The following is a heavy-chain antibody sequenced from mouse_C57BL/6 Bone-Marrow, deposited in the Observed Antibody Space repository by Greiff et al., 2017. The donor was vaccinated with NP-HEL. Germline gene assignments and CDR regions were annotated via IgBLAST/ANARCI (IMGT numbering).Heavy chain of an antibody. CDR3: ARWGDPYGKGPWFAY. V-gene: IGHV1-9*01. J-gene: IGHJ3*01. CDR2: ILPGSGST. CDR1: GYTFTGYW. D-gene: IGHD2-1*01. Sequence: QVQLQQSGAELMKPGASVKLSCKATGYTFTGYWIEWVKQRPGHGLEWIGEILPGSGSTNYNEKFKGKATFTADTSSNTAYMQRSNLTTEDSAIYYCARWGDPYGKGPWFAYWGQGTLVTVSA.